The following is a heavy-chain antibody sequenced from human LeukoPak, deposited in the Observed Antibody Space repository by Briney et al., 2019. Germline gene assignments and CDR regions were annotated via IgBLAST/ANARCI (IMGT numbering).Heavy chain of an antibody. CDR3: ARPLGYYDSSGYGL. D-gene: IGHD3-22*01. J-gene: IGHJ4*02. Sequence: SETLSLTCAVYGGSFSGYYWSWIRQPPGKGLEWIGEINHSGSTNYNPSLKSRATISVDTSKNQFSLKLSSVTAADTAVYYCARPLGYYDSSGYGLWGQGTLVTVSS. CDR1: GGSFSGYY. CDR2: INHSGST. V-gene: IGHV4-34*01.